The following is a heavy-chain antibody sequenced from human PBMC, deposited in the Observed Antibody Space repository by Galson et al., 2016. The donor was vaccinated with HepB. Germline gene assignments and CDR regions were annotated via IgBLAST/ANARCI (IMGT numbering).Heavy chain of an antibody. CDR2: ISKDGNIK. Sequence: SLRLSCAASGFSFSTYAMHWVRQAPGKGLEWVAVISKDGNIKYYGDSVKGRFTISRDKSRNTLYVQMNSLRADDTAVYFCARGIDHYDSSDCHFDYWGQGTLVTVSS. CDR1: GFSFSTYA. J-gene: IGHJ4*02. D-gene: IGHD3-22*01. V-gene: IGHV3-30-3*01. CDR3: ARGIDHYDSSDCHFDY.